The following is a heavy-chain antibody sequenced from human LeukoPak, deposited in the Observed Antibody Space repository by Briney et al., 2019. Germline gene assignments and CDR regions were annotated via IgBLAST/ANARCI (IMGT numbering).Heavy chain of an antibody. J-gene: IGHJ4*02. V-gene: IGHV4-59*01. CDR3: ASNYDSSGYYPYYFDY. D-gene: IGHD3-22*01. CDR2: IYYSGST. CDR1: GGSISSYY. Sequence: SETLSLICTVSGGSISSYYWSWIRQPPGKGLEWIGYIYYSGSTNYNPSLKSRVTISVDTSKNQFSLKLSSVTAADTAVYYCASNYDSSGYYPYYFDYWGQGTLVTVSS.